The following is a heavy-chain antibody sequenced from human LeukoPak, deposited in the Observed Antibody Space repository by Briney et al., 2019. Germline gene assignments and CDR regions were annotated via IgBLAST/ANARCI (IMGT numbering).Heavy chain of an antibody. CDR1: GFTFSSYS. CDR2: ISSSSSYI. Sequence: PGGSLRLSCAASGFTFSSYSMNWVRQAPGKGLEWVSSISSSSSYIYYADSVKGRFTISRDNAKNSLYLQMNSLRAEDTAVYYCATGGDAQRSGHWGQGTLVTVSS. V-gene: IGHV3-21*01. CDR3: ATGGDAQRSGH. D-gene: IGHD3-16*01. J-gene: IGHJ4*02.